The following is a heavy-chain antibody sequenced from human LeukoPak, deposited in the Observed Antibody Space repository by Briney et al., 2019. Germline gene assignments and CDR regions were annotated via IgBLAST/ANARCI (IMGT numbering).Heavy chain of an antibody. Sequence: PSEPLSLTCTVSGGSISSYYGSWIRKPAGKRLEWIGRIYTSGSTNYNPSLKSLVTMSVDTSKNQFSLKLSSVTAADTAVYYCASGSYYTIFDYWGQGTMVTVCS. D-gene: IGHD3-10*01. J-gene: IGHJ4*02. CDR3: ASGSYYTIFDY. V-gene: IGHV4-4*07. CDR2: IYTSGST. CDR1: GGSISSYY.